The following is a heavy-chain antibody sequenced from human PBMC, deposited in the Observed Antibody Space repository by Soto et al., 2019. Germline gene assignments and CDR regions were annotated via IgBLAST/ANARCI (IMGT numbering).Heavy chain of an antibody. Sequence: SLRLSCAASGFTFSSFWMSWVRRAPGKGLEWVANTKQDGSDKNYVGSVKGRFTISRDNAKSSLYLQMNSLRVEDTAIYYCARDVSGKLGHDSWGQGTLVTVSS. D-gene: IGHD3-10*01. CDR3: ARDVSGKLGHDS. CDR1: GFTFSSFW. V-gene: IGHV3-7*01. J-gene: IGHJ5*01. CDR2: TKQDGSDK.